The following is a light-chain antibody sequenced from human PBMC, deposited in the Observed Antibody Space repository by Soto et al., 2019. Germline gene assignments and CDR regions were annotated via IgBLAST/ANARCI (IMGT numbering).Light chain of an antibody. V-gene: IGKV1-5*01. CDR1: QSISSW. Sequence: DIQMTQSPSTLSACVGDRVTITCRASQSISSWLAWNQQKPGKAPKLLIYDASSLESGGPSRFSGSGSGTEFTLTISSLQPDDFATYYCQQYNSYSPGYTFGQGTKLEIK. CDR2: DAS. J-gene: IGKJ2*01. CDR3: QQYNSYSPGYT.